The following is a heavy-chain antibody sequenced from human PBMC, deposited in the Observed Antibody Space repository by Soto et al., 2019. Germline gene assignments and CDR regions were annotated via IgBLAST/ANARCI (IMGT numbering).Heavy chain of an antibody. CDR2: IYSSGST. CDR1: SNSVSSSSYT. D-gene: IGHD3-22*01. J-gene: IGHJ5*02. V-gene: IGHV4-39*02. CDR3: VRNHYPGFYYFDP. Sequence: SETLSLTCTVSSNSVSSSSYTWGWIRQPPGKGPEWIGSIYSSGSTYYNPSLNSRVTVSVDTSKNNFSLNLSSVTDADTAVYYCVRNHYPGFYYFDPWGQGTLVTVSS.